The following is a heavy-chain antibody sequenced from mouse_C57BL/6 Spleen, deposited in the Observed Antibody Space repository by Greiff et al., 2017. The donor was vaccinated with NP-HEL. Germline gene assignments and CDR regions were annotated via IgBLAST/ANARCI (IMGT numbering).Heavy chain of an antibody. J-gene: IGHJ4*01. CDR3: ARWGGGTYAMDY. Sequence: EVQLQQSGPELVKPGASVKISCKASGYTFTDYYMNWVKQSHGKSLEWIGDINPNNGGTSYNQKFKGKATLTVDKSSSTAYMELRSLTSEDSAVYYCARWGGGTYAMDYWGQGTSVTVSS. V-gene: IGHV1-26*01. CDR2: INPNNGGT. D-gene: IGHD4-1*01. CDR1: GYTFTDYY.